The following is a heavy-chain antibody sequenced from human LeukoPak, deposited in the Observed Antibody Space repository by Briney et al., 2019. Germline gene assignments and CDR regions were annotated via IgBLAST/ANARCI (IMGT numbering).Heavy chain of an antibody. CDR2: ISAYNGVT. J-gene: IGHJ4*02. V-gene: IGHV1-18*01. CDR1: GYTFNTYG. Sequence: GASVKVSCKASGYTFNTYGISWVRQAPGQGLEWMGWISAYNGVTNYAQKFQDRVTMTTDSSTTTAYMELRSLRSDDTAVYYCARDERGYSGDDWGQGTLVTVSS. CDR3: ARDERGYSGDD. D-gene: IGHD5-18*01.